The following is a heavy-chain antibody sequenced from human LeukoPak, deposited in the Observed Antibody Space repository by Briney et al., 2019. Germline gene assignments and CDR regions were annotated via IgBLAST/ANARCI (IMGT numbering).Heavy chain of an antibody. J-gene: IGHJ5*02. CDR1: GGSISSYY. CDR2: IYYSGST. Sequence: SETLSLTCTVSGGSISSYYWSWIRQPPGKGLEWIGYIYYSGSTNYNPSLKSRVTISVDTSKNQFSLKLSSATAADTAVYYCARVPSMDIVVVPAGFDPWGQGTLVTVSS. D-gene: IGHD2-2*03. CDR3: ARVPSMDIVVVPAGFDP. V-gene: IGHV4-59*01.